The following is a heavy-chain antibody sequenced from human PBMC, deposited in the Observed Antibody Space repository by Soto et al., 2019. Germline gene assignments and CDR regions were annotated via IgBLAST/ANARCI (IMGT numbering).Heavy chain of an antibody. CDR1: GFTFSSYA. CDR2: ISYDGSNK. CDR3: VRDKSPYSSGWHNRHFDY. Sequence: QVQLVESGGGVVQPGRSLRLSCAASGFTFSSYAMHWVRQAPGKGLEWVAVISYDGSNKYYADSVKGRFPISRDNSNTLYLQMNRLRAEDTAVYYCVRDKSPYSSGWHNRHFDYWGQGTLVTVSS. D-gene: IGHD6-19*01. J-gene: IGHJ4*02. V-gene: IGHV3-30-3*01.